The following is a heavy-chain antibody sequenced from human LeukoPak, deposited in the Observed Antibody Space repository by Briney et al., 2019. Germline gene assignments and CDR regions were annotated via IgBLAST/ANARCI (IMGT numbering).Heavy chain of an antibody. CDR2: IWPGDSDT. CDR1: GYSFTNYW. D-gene: IGHD2-8*02. J-gene: IGHJ3*02. CDR3: ARALKLTGGGGGFDI. V-gene: IGHV5-51*01. Sequence: GESLKISCKVSGYSFTNYWIGWVRQMPGKGLEWMGIIWPGDSDTRYSPSFQGQVTISAVKSINTAYLQWSSLKASDTAMYYCARALKLTGGGGGFDIWGQGAMVTVSS.